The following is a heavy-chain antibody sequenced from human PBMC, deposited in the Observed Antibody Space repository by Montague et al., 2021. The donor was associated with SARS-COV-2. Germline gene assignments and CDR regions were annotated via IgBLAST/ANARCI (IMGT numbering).Heavy chain of an antibody. CDR2: IFYSGST. D-gene: IGHD3-10*01. Sequence: SETLSLTCTVSGGSISSSNYYWGWVRQPPGKGLEWIGSIFYSGSTDYSPSLKSRVTISVDTSKNQFSPKLSSVTAADMAVYYCASMVRAQVYYFDYRGQGTPVTVSS. CDR1: GGSISSSNYY. CDR3: ASMVRAQVYYFDY. J-gene: IGHJ4*02. V-gene: IGHV4-39*01.